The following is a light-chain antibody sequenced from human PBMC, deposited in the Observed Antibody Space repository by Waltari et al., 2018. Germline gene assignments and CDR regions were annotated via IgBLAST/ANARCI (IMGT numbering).Light chain of an antibody. Sequence: SYELTQPPSVSVSPGQTAKIPCSGDALPKQYTYWYQQKPGQAPLLVIYKDTERPSGSPERFSGSSSWTTVTLTISGVQAEDEADYYCLSAYSGGSQGVFGGGTKLTVL. CDR1: ALPKQY. J-gene: IGLJ2*01. CDR3: LSAYSGGSQGV. CDR2: KDT. V-gene: IGLV3-25*03.